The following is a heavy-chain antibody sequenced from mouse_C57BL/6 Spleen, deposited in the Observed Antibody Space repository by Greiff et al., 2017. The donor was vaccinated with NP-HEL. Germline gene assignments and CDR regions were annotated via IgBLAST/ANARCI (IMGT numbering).Heavy chain of an antibody. J-gene: IGHJ2*01. Sequence: QVQLQQPGAELVKPGASVKVSCKASGYTFTSYWMHWVKQRPGQGLEWIGRIHPSDSETNYNQKFKGKATLTVDKSSSTAYMQLSSLTSEDSAVYYCAIPSLGTTVVAPGYWGQGTTLTVSS. D-gene: IGHD1-1*01. CDR2: IHPSDSET. V-gene: IGHV1-74*01. CDR3: AIPSLGTTVVAPGY. CDR1: GYTFTSYW.